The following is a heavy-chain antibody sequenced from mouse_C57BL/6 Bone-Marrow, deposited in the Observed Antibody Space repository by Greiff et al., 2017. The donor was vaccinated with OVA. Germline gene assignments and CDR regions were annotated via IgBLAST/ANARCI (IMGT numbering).Heavy chain of an antibody. J-gene: IGHJ3*01. D-gene: IGHD4-1*02. CDR1: GFTFSDSG. CDR3: ARTTGTWFAY. CDR2: IRSGRITI. V-gene: IGHV5-17*01. Sequence: DVMLVESGGGLVKPGGSLTLSCAASGFTFSDSGMHWVRPAPEKGLEWVAYIRSGRITISSADTVKGRFPISRDHAKNTMFLQMTSLRSEDTAMYYCARTTGTWFAYWGQGTLVTVSA.